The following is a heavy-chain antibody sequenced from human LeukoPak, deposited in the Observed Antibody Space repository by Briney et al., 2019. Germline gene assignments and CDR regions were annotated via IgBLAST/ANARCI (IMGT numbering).Heavy chain of an antibody. V-gene: IGHV4-59*02. CDR3: AREGLPLPRQKTYYYCMDV. CDR2: IYYSGSS. CDR1: GASVSSYY. J-gene: IGHJ6*03. Sequence: SETLSLTCTVSGASVSSYYWSWIRQPPGKGPEWIGYIYYSGSSNYNPSLKSRVTISLNTSKNQFSLKMTSVTAADTAVYYCAREGLPLPRQKTYYYCMDVWGKGTTVTVSS.